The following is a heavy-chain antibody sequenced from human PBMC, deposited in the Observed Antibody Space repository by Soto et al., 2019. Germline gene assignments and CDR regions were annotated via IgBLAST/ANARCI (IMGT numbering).Heavy chain of an antibody. Sequence: QVQLVQSGAEVKKPGASVKVSCKASGYTFTSYGISWVRQAPGQGLEWMGWISAYNGNTNYAQKLQGRVTMTTDTSTSTAYMELRSLISDDTAVYYCAGDGPTYCSGGSCYSDLDYWGQGTLVTVSS. D-gene: IGHD2-15*01. CDR3: AGDGPTYCSGGSCYSDLDY. V-gene: IGHV1-18*01. CDR2: ISAYNGNT. J-gene: IGHJ4*02. CDR1: GYTFTSYG.